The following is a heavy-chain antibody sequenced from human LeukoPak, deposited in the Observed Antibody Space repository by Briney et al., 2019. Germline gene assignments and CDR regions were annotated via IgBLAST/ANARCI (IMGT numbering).Heavy chain of an antibody. J-gene: IGHJ5*02. Sequence: SETLSLTCAVYGGSFSGYYWSWIRQPPGKGLEWIGEITYSGSTNYNSSLKSRVTISVDTSKNQFSLKLSSVTAADTAVYYCARQGYYYGSGSYPANWFDPWGQGTLVTVSS. D-gene: IGHD3-10*01. CDR2: ITYSGST. CDR1: GGSFSGYY. CDR3: ARQGYYYGSGSYPANWFDP. V-gene: IGHV4-34*01.